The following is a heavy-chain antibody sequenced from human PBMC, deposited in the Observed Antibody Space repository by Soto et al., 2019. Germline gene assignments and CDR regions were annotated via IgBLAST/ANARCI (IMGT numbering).Heavy chain of an antibody. CDR3: AHKARPYHYDSAFWY. V-gene: IGHV2-5*02. CDR1: GFSLSTSGVG. Sequence: QITLKESGPTLVKPTQTLTLTCSFSGFSLSTSGVGVGWIRQPPGKALEWLALIYWDDDKRYSPSLKSRLTITKDTSKNQVALTMTNRDPVDTATYYCAHKARPYHYDSAFWYWGQGTLVTVSS. D-gene: IGHD3-22*01. CDR2: IYWDDDK. J-gene: IGHJ4*02.